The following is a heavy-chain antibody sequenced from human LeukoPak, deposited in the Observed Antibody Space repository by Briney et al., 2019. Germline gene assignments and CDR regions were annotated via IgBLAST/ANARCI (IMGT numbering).Heavy chain of an antibody. CDR1: GLTFSSYG. CDR3: ARALKMVVIDY. CDR2: ISYDGSNK. D-gene: IGHD3-22*01. Sequence: GGSLRLSCAASGLTFSSYGMHWVRQAPGKGLEWVAVISYDGSNKYYADSVKGRFTISRDNSKNTLYLQMNSLRAEDTAVYYCARALKMVVIDYWGQGTLVTVSS. V-gene: IGHV3-30*03. J-gene: IGHJ4*02.